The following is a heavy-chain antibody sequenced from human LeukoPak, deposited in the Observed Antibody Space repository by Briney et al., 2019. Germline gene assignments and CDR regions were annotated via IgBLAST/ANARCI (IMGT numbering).Heavy chain of an antibody. CDR1: GGSISSYY. J-gene: IGHJ5*02. V-gene: IGHV4-59*01. CDR2: IYYSGST. D-gene: IGHD3-22*01. Sequence: SETLSLTCTVSGGSISSYYWSGIRQPPGKGLEWIGYIYYSGSTNYNPSLKSRVTISVDTSKNQFSLKLSSVTDADTAVYYCARGRRDYYDSSGYYYSWFDPWGQGTLVTVSS. CDR3: ARGRRDYYDSSGYYYSWFDP.